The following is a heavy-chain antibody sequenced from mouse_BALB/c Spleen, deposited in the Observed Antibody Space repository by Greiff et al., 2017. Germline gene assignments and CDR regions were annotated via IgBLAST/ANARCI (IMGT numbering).Heavy chain of an antibody. D-gene: IGHD1-1*01. J-gene: IGHJ1*01. V-gene: IGHV1S81*02. Sequence: QVQLQQPGAELVKPGASVKLSCKASGYTFTSYYMYWVKQRPGQGLEWIGGINPSNGGTNFNEKFKSKATLTVDKSSSTAYMQLSSLTSEDSAVYYCTESLYYGSSPWYFDVWGEGTTVTVSS. CDR2: INPSNGGT. CDR3: TESLYYGSSPWYFDV. CDR1: GYTFTSYY.